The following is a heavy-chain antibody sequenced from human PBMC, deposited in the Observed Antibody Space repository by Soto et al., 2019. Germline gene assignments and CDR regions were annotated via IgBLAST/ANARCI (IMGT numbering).Heavy chain of an antibody. D-gene: IGHD3-16*01. Sequence: TLSLTCIVSNFSIISGYYLGWIRHSPGKGLEWIATIYHTGHTYYNPSLKSRVTISVDTSENHFSLKLSSVTAADTAFYYCARVMGGFSLPGSLDFDFWGQGTLVTVSS. CDR2: IYHTGHT. J-gene: IGHJ4*02. V-gene: IGHV4-38-2*02. CDR3: ARVMGGFSLPGSLDFDF. CDR1: NFSIISGYY.